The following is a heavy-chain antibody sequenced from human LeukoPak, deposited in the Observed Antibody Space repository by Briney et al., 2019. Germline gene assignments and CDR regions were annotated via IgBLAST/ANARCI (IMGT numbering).Heavy chain of an antibody. CDR3: ARHYYDSSGYYYETYYYYMDV. V-gene: IGHV4-59*01. Sequence: SGTLSLTCTASGGSISGYSWSWIRQPPGKGLEWIGYINCSGSTNYNPSLKSRVTISVDTSKNQFSLKLSSVTAADTAAYYCARHYYDSSGYYYETYYYYMDVWGKGTTVTVSS. D-gene: IGHD3-22*01. CDR2: INCSGST. J-gene: IGHJ6*03. CDR1: GGSISGYS.